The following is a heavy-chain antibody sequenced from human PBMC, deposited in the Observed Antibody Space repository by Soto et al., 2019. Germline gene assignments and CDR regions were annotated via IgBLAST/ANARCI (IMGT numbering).Heavy chain of an antibody. J-gene: IGHJ4*02. CDR3: ARVAHYYDSSGYWPY. Sequence: ASVKVSCKASGYTFTSYAMHWVRQAPGQRLEWMGWINAGNGNTKYSQKFQGRVTITRDTSASTAYMELSSLRSEDTAVYYCARVAHYYDSSGYWPYWGKGTLVPVSS. D-gene: IGHD3-22*01. V-gene: IGHV1-3*01. CDR1: GYTFTSYA. CDR2: INAGNGNT.